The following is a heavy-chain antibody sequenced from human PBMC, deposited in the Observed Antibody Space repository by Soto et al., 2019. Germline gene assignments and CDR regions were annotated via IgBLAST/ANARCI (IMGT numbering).Heavy chain of an antibody. CDR1: GFTFSSYS. D-gene: IGHD3-10*01. CDR2: ISSSSSYI. CDR3: ARDAPDGSGSYSIYGGNGTDV. J-gene: IGHJ6*02. Sequence: EVQLVESGGGLVKPGGSLRLSCAASGFTFSSYSMNWVRQAPGKGLEWVSSISSSSSYIYYADSVKGRFTISRDNAKNSLYLQLNILRAEDTAVYYCARDAPDGSGSYSIYGGNGTDVWRQGTTITVSS. V-gene: IGHV3-21*01.